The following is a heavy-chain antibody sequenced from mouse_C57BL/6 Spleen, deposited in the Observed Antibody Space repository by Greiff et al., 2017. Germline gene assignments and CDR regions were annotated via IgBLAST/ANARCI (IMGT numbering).Heavy chain of an antibody. V-gene: IGHV1-42*01. J-gene: IGHJ2*01. D-gene: IGHD1-1*01. CDR3: ARWLITTVPHYFDY. CDR2: INPSTGGT. CDR1: GYSFTGYY. Sequence: EVQLQQSGPELVKPGASVKISCKASGYSFTGYYMNWVKQSPEKSLEWIGEINPSTGGTTYNQKFKAKATLTVDKSSSTDYMQLKSLTSEDSAVYYCARWLITTVPHYFDYWGQGTTLTVSS.